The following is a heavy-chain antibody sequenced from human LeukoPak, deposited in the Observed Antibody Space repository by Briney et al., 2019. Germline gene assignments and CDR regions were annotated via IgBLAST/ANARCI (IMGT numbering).Heavy chain of an antibody. CDR2: ISSSGSTI. Sequence: GGSLRLSCAAFGFTFSSYEMNWVRQAPGKGLEWVSYISSSGSTIYYADSVKGRFTISRDNSKTTLYLQMNSLRAEDTAVYYCAKVRYQLLIDYWGQGTLVTVSS. D-gene: IGHD2-2*01. J-gene: IGHJ4*02. CDR3: AKVRYQLLIDY. CDR1: GFTFSSYE. V-gene: IGHV3-48*03.